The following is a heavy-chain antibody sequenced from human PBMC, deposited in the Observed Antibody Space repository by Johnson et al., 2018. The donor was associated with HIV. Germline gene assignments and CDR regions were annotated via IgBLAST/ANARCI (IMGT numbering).Heavy chain of an antibody. J-gene: IGHJ3*02. Sequence: QMLLVESGGGLIQPGGSLRLSCAASGFTVSSNYMSWVRQAPGKGLEWVSVISYDGSNKYYADSVKGRFTISRDNSKNTLYLQMNSLWAEDTAVYYCARERAGAFDIWGQGKMVTVSS. CDR1: GFTVSSNY. V-gene: IGHV3-30*03. CDR2: ISYDGSNK. CDR3: ARERAGAFDI.